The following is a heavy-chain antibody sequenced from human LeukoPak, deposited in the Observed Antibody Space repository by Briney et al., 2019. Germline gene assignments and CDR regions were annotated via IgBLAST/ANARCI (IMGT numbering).Heavy chain of an antibody. D-gene: IGHD6-19*01. CDR2: ISSSSSYI. V-gene: IGHV3-21*04. CDR1: GFTFSSYS. Sequence: GGSLRLSCAASGFTFSSYSMNWVRQAPGKGLEWVSSISSSSSYIYYADSVKGRFTISRDNAKNSLYLQMNSLRAEDTAVYFCARAREDGYSSGWYDYWGQGTLVTVSS. CDR3: ARAREDGYSSGWYDY. J-gene: IGHJ4*02.